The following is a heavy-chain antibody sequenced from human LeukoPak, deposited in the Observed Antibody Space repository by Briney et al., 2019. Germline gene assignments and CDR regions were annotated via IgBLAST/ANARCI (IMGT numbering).Heavy chain of an antibody. V-gene: IGHV3-30*04. CDR2: ISFVGSK. J-gene: IGHJ4*02. Sequence: GRSLRLSCAASAFTFSSYVMHWVRKAPGKGLEWVAVISFVGSKYYADSVKGRFTISTDNSRTTLYLQMNSLRGEDTAVYYCARVQQLVLDYWGQGTLVTVSS. CDR1: AFTFSSYV. D-gene: IGHD6-6*01. CDR3: ARVQQLVLDY.